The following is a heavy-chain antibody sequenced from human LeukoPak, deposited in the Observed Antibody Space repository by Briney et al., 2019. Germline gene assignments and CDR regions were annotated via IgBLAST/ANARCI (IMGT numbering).Heavy chain of an antibody. CDR2: ISSSSSYI. V-gene: IGHV3-21*01. CDR3: ARERNIAAAPDY. CDR1: AFTFSSYS. D-gene: IGHD6-13*01. J-gene: IGHJ4*02. Sequence: KPGGSLRLSCAAPAFTFSSYSMNWVRQAPGKGLEWISSISSSSSYIYYADSVKGRFTISRDNAKNSLYLQMNSLRAEDTAMYYCARERNIAAAPDYWGQGTLVTVSS.